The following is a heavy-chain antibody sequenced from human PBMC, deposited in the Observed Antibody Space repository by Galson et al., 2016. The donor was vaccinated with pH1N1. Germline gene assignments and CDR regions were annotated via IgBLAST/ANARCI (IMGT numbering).Heavy chain of an antibody. V-gene: IGHV2-5*02. J-gene: IGHJ4*02. CDR2: IRWDDDK. Sequence: PALVKPTQTLRLTCSLSGFSLTSSGMCVGWIRQFPGKAPEWLALIRWDDDKRYNLSFKNRLTLTRDNSRNEVVLTMTNMEPLDSGTYYCARRVYDFGVSFDHWGQGILVTVSS. CDR3: ARRVYDFGVSFDH. D-gene: IGHD3-10*01. CDR1: GFSLTSSGMC.